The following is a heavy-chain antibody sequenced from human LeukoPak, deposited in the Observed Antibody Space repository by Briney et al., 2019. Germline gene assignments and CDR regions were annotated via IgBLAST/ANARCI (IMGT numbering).Heavy chain of an antibody. CDR3: ARDYYDSSGYYYGDFDY. Sequence: SQTLSLTCAISGDSVSSNSAAWNWIRQPPSRGLEWLGRTYYRSKWYNDYAVSVKSRITINPDTSKNQFSLQLNSVTPEDTAVYYCARDYYDSSGYYYGDFDYWGQGTLVTVSS. CDR2: TYYRSKWYN. J-gene: IGHJ4*02. CDR1: GDSVSSNSAA. V-gene: IGHV6-1*01. D-gene: IGHD3-22*01.